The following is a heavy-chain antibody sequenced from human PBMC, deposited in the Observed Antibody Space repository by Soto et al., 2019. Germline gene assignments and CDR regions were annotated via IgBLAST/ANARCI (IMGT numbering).Heavy chain of an antibody. D-gene: IGHD2-15*01. CDR3: AAGKYCSGGSCFQY. CDR2: IVVGSGNT. Sequence: QMQLVQSGPEVKKPGTSVKVSCKASGFTFTSSAVQWVRQARGQRLEWIGWIVVGSGNTNYAQKFQERDTITRDMSTSTAYMELSSLRSEDTAVYYCAAGKYCSGGSCFQYWGQGTLVTVSS. V-gene: IGHV1-58*01. J-gene: IGHJ4*02. CDR1: GFTFTSSA.